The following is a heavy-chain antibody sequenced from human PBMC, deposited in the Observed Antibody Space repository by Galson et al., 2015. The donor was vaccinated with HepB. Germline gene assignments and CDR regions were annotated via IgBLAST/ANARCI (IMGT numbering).Heavy chain of an antibody. J-gene: IGHJ4*02. CDR2: IGRNSDFT. Sequence: ALRLSCAASGFNFSIYVMTWVRQAPGKGLEWVSGIGRNSDFTWYADSVKGRFTISRDDSKNTLYLQMNSLRAEDTAVYCCVKGGWCDEWGQGALVTVSS. V-gene: IGHV3-23*01. CDR3: VKGGWCDE. CDR1: GFNFSIYV. D-gene: IGHD2-21*01.